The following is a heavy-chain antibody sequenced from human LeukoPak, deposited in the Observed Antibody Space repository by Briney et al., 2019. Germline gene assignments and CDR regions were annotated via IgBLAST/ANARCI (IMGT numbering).Heavy chain of an antibody. CDR2: IYSGGST. J-gene: IGHJ4*02. D-gene: IGHD2-8*01. V-gene: IGHV3-53*01. CDR1: GFTFSSYA. Sequence: PGESLRLSCAASGFTFSSYAMSWVRQAPGKGLQWVLVIYSGGSTYYADSVKGRFTISRDNSKNTLYLQMNSLRAEDTAVYYCARRGAHCTNGVCHPLYYFDYWGQGTLVTVSS. CDR3: ARRGAHCTNGVCHPLYYFDY.